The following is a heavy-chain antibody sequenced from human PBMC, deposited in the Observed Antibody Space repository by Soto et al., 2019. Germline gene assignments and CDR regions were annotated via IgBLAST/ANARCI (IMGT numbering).Heavy chain of an antibody. CDR3: AGRCDGTNCLAHFDY. V-gene: IGHV1-69*06. CDR2: IISIFGTP. CDR1: GGTFNNYV. Sequence: SVKVSCKASGGTFNNYVINWVRQAPGQGLEWMAGIISIFGTPNYAQKFQGRVTITADKSTSTAYMELNSLRSEDTAVYYCAGRCDGTNCLAHFDYWGQGTLVTVSS. J-gene: IGHJ4*02. D-gene: IGHD2-2*01.